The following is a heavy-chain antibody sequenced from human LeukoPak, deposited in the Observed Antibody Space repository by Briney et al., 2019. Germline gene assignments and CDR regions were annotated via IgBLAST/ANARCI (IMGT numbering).Heavy chain of an antibody. CDR1: GGSISSYY. CDR3: ARGNLGYSSSWKKDYYYYYMDV. Sequence: SETLSLTCTVSGGSISSYYWSWIRQPPGKGLEWIGYIYYSGSTNYNPSLKSRVTISVDTSKNQFSLKLSSVTAADTAVYYCARGNLGYSSSWKKDYYYYYMDVWGKGTTVTVSS. V-gene: IGHV4-59*12. D-gene: IGHD6-13*01. J-gene: IGHJ6*03. CDR2: IYYSGST.